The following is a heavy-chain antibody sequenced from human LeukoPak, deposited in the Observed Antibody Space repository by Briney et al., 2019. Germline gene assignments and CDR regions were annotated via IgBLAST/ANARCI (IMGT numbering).Heavy chain of an antibody. V-gene: IGHV1-2*02. D-gene: IGHD6-13*01. J-gene: IGHJ5*02. CDR1: GYTFIGYY. CDR2: INPNSGGT. CDR3: ARGAAAGPYNWFDP. Sequence: ASVKVSCKACGYTFIGYYMQWVGQAPGRELDGMGWINPNSGGTNYAQKFQDRVTMTRDTSISTAYMELSRLRSDDTAVYYCARGAAAGPYNWFDPWGQGTLVTVSS.